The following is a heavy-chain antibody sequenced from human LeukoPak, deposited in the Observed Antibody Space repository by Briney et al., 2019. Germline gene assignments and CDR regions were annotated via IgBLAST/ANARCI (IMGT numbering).Heavy chain of an antibody. V-gene: IGHV4-61*08. CDR3: ARGAYSYGYSPGWYFDL. CDR2: IYYSGST. D-gene: IGHD5-18*01. CDR1: GDSISSGDYY. J-gene: IGHJ2*01. Sequence: SETLSLTCTVSGDSISSGDYYWSWIRQPPGKGLEWIGNIYYSGSTNYNPSLKSRVTISVDTSKNQFSLKLSSVTAADTAVYYCARGAYSYGYSPGWYFDLWGRGTLVTVSS.